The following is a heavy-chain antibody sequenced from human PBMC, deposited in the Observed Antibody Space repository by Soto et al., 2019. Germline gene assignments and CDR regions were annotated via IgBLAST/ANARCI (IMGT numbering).Heavy chain of an antibody. D-gene: IGHD3-16*01. J-gene: IGHJ6*02. CDR2: VYNSGST. V-gene: IGHV4-59*01. CDR3: ARDGGVRGVDV. Sequence: PSETLSLTCTVSGGSISSNYWTWIRQPPGKGLEWIGYVYNSGSTNYNPSLKSRVTISVDTSKNHFSLRLSSVTAADTAVYYCARDGGVRGVDVWGQGTTVTVSS. CDR1: GGSISSNY.